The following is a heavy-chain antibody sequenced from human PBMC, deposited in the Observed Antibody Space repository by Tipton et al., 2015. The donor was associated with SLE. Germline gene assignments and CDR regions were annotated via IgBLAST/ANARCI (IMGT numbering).Heavy chain of an antibody. CDR1: GGRISSYA. V-gene: IGHV1-69*01. Sequence: QLVQSGAEVKKPGSSVKVSCKSSGGRISSYAFSWVRQAPGQGLEWMGGIIPMLGTPTYAQKFQSRLTLTADGSTNTVYMELRSLRSDDTAVYYCARDKGGMDVWGQGTTVTVSS. CDR2: IIPMLGTP. J-gene: IGHJ6*02. CDR3: ARDKGGMDV.